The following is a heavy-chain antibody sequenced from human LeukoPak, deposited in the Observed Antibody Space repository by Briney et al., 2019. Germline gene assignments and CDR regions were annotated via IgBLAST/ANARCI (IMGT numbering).Heavy chain of an antibody. CDR3: AREQEGSSQQVNWFDP. J-gene: IGHJ5*02. D-gene: IGHD6-13*01. CDR2: IYYSGST. CDR1: GGSISSGDYY. Sequence: QVQLQQWGAGLLKPSETLSLTCTVSGGSISSGDYYWNWIRQPPGKGLEWMGYIYYSGSTAYNPSLKSRVTISVDTSKNQFSLKLSSVTAADTAVYFCAREQEGSSQQVNWFDPWGQGTLVTVSS. V-gene: IGHV4-30-4*01.